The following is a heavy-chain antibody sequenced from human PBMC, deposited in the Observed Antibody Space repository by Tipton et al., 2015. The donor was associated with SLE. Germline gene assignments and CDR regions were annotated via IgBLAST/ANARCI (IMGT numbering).Heavy chain of an antibody. Sequence: SLRLSCAASGFSFSSYGMHWVRQAPGKGLEWVSAISNTAGRSYYADSVKGRFTISRDNSKNTLFLHLTSLRADDTAVYYCAKDRGSGFEYWGQGTLVTVSS. J-gene: IGHJ4*02. V-gene: IGHV3-23*01. D-gene: IGHD6-19*01. CDR2: ISNTAGRS. CDR1: GFSFSSYG. CDR3: AKDRGSGFEY.